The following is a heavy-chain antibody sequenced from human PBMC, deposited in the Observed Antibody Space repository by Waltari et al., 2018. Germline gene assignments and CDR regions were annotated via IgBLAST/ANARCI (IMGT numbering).Heavy chain of an antibody. CDR2: INHSGSN. CDR1: GGSFSGYY. J-gene: IGHJ6*02. CDR3: ARTRAITPSAYYYGMDV. D-gene: IGHD5-12*01. V-gene: IGHV4-34*01. Sequence: QVQLQQWGAGLLKPSETLSLTCAVYGGSFSGYYWSWIRQPPGKGLEWIGEINHSGSNNYNPALKSLVSISVDTSKNQFALKLSSVTAADTAVYYCARTRAITPSAYYYGMDVWGQGTTVTVSS.